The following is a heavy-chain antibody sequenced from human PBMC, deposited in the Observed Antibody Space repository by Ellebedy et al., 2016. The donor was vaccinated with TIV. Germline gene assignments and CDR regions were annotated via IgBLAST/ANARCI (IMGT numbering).Heavy chain of an antibody. V-gene: IGHV4-59*01. D-gene: IGHD2-15*01. CDR3: ARKRDGSYIDY. J-gene: IGHJ4*02. CDR1: GGSISSYY. Sequence: SETLSLTXTVSGGSISSYYWNWIRQPPGKGLEWIGFIFYSGRTNYNPSLKSRVTISVDTSKNQFSLKLNSVTAADTAVYYCARKRDGSYIDYWGQGTVVTVSS. CDR2: IFYSGRT.